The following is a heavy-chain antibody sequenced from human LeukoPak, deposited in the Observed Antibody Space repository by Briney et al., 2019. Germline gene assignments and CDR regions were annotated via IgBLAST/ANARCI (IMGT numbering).Heavy chain of an antibody. J-gene: IGHJ4*02. D-gene: IGHD6-19*01. CDR3: ARSVAGMGYFDY. CDR1: GGSFSGYY. V-gene: IGHV4-34*01. Sequence: SETLSLTCAVYGGSFSGYYWTWIRQPPGKGLEWIGEINHSGGTNYNPSLKSRVTISIDTSKNQFSLKLSSVTAADTAVYYCARSVAGMGYFDYWGQGTLVTVSS. CDR2: INHSGGT.